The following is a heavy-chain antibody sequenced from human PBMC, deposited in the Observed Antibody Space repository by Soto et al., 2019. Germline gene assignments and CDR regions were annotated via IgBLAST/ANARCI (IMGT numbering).Heavy chain of an antibody. CDR1: GGSISSYY. J-gene: IGHJ3*02. Sequence: QVQLQESGPGLVKPSETLSLTCTVSGGSISSYYWSWIRQHPGKGLEWIGYIYYSGSTNYNPSLTSRVTISVDTSKNQFSLKLSSVTAADTAVYYCARSSSGWLWYAFDIWGQGTMVTVSS. V-gene: IGHV4-59*01. CDR3: ARSSSGWLWYAFDI. D-gene: IGHD6-19*01. CDR2: IYYSGST.